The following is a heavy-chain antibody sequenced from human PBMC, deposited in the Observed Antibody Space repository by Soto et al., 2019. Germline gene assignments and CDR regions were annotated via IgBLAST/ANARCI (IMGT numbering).Heavy chain of an antibody. V-gene: IGHV3-20*04. D-gene: IGHD3-9*01. CDR2: SFSSGGT. J-gene: IGHJ4*02. Sequence: PGGSLRLSCAASGFTFDDYAMHWVRQAPGKGLEWVAESFSSGGTQYADSVKGRFTISRDNSRNMVFLQMNGLRVEDTALYYCARDREPDGIWTFDSWGQGALVTVSS. CDR3: ARDREPDGIWTFDS. CDR1: GFTFDDYA.